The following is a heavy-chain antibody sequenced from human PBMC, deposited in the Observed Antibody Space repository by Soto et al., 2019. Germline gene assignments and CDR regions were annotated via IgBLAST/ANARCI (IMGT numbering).Heavy chain of an antibody. CDR3: ARVPFVGYFDWLDP. CDR2: MHHTQGT. V-gene: IGHV4-59*01. Sequence: SETLSLTCSVPGASISSYYWTWIRQPPGGGLEWIGYMHHTQGTNDNPSLRGRVHMSIDTSMNQFSLRLTSVTAADTAVYYCARVPFVGYFDWLDPWGHGTLVTVS. D-gene: IGHD3-9*01. J-gene: IGHJ5*02. CDR1: GASISSYY.